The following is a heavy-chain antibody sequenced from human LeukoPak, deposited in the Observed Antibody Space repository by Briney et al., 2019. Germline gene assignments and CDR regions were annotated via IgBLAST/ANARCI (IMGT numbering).Heavy chain of an antibody. J-gene: IGHJ5*02. Sequence: SVKVSCKASGGTFSSYAISWVRQASGQGLEWMGGIIPIFGTANYAQKFQGRVTITTDESTSTAYMELSSLRSEDTAVYYCVVDCTNGVCYEGYNWFDPWGQGTLVTVSS. CDR2: IIPIFGTA. CDR1: GGTFSSYA. D-gene: IGHD2-8*01. V-gene: IGHV1-69*05. CDR3: VVDCTNGVCYEGYNWFDP.